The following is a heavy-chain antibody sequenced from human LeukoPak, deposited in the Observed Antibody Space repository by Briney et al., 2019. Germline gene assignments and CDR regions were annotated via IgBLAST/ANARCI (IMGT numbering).Heavy chain of an antibody. CDR2: ISAYNGNT. CDR3: ARRPSKRVATSWNWFDP. CDR1: GYTFTSYG. J-gene: IGHJ5*02. Sequence: GASVKVSCKASGYTFTSYGISWVRQAPGQGLEWMGCISAYNGNTNYAQKLQGRVTMTTDTSTSTAYMELRSLRSDDTAVYYCARRPSKRVATSWNWFDPWGQGTLVTVSS. V-gene: IGHV1-18*01. D-gene: IGHD5-12*01.